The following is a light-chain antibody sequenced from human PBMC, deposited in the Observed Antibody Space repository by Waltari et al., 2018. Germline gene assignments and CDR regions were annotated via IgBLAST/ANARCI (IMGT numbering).Light chain of an antibody. CDR3: CSYASGSTII. Sequence: QSALTQPASVSGSPGQSITISCTGTSSDVGSYNLVSWFQRHPGKAPELLIYEGTKRPSGVSNRCSGSKSGNTASLTISGLQAEDEADYYCCSYASGSTIIFGGVTKLTVL. V-gene: IGLV2-23*01. CDR1: SSDVGSYNL. CDR2: EGT. J-gene: IGLJ2*01.